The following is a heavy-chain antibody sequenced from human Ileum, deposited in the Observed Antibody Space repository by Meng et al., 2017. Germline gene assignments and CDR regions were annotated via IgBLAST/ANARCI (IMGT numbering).Heavy chain of an antibody. J-gene: IGHJ4*02. V-gene: IGHV4-61*08. CDR2: AGT. CDR1: GCSVSTSDYP. Sequence: QWHLPESGPGLVRPSETISLLCTVAGCSVSTSDYPWGWIRQPPGKGLEWIGYAGTNYNPSLKSRVTISVDTSKRQFSLKLTSVTAADTAVYYCARDHWGSLDYWGQGILVTVFS. D-gene: IGHD7-27*01. CDR3: ARDHWGSLDY.